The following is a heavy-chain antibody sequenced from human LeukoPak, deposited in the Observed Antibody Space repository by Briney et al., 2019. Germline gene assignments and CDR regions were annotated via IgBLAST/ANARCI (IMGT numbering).Heavy chain of an antibody. V-gene: IGHV4-4*07. CDR2: IYTSGST. J-gene: IGHJ4*02. CDR1: GGSISSYY. CDR3: AREGYDILTGYYYFAY. D-gene: IGHD3-9*01. Sequence: SETLSLTCTVSGGSISSYYWSWIRQPAGKGLEWIGRIYTSGSTNYNPSPKSRVTMSVDTSKNQFSLKLSSVTAADTAVYYCAREGYDILTGYYYFAYWGQGTLVTVSS.